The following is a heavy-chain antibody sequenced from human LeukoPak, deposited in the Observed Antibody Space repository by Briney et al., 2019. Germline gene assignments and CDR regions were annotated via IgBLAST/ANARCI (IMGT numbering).Heavy chain of an antibody. Sequence: GGSLRLSCAASGFTFSSYSMNWVRQAPGKGLEWVSSISSSSSYIYYADSVKGRFTISRDNAKNSLYLQMNSLTAEDTAVYYCARDPLSPGYSYGYFGYWGQGTLVTVSS. CDR2: ISSSSSYI. CDR3: ARDPLSPGYSYGYFGY. D-gene: IGHD5-18*01. V-gene: IGHV3-21*01. J-gene: IGHJ4*02. CDR1: GFTFSSYS.